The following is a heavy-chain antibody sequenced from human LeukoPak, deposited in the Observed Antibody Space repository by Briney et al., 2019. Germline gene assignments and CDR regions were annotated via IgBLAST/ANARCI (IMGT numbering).Heavy chain of an antibody. CDR3: ARDRGTWNDDGFDY. J-gene: IGHJ4*02. CDR2: IYYSGST. D-gene: IGHD1-1*01. CDR1: GGSISSYY. Sequence: SETLSLTCTVSGGSISSYYWSWIRQTPGKGLEWIGYIYYSGSTNYNPSLKSRVTISVDTSKNQPSLKLSSVTAADTAVYYCARDRGTWNDDGFDYWGQGTLVTVSS. V-gene: IGHV4-59*01.